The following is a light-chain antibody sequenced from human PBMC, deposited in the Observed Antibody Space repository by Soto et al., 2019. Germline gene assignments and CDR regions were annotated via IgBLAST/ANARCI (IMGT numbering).Light chain of an antibody. V-gene: IGLV2-23*01. J-gene: IGLJ2*01. CDR1: SSDVGSYNL. CDR3: CSYGGITL. Sequence: QSALTQPASVSGSPGQSITISCTATSSDVGSYNLVSWYQQHPGKAPKLIIYQGTKRPSGVSNRFSGSKSGNTASLTISGLQAEDEADYYCCSYGGITLSGGGTKLTV. CDR2: QGT.